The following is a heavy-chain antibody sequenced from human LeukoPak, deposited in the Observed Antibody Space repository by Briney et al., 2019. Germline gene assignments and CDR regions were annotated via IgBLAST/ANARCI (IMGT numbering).Heavy chain of an antibody. V-gene: IGHV1-2*02. J-gene: IGHJ4*02. CDR3: ARDRRLRLGELSLYY. CDR1: GYTFTGYY. Sequence: ASVKVSCTASGYTFTGYYMHWVRQAPGQGLEWMGWINPNSGGTNYAQKFQGRVTMTRDTSISTAYMELSRLRSDDTAVYYCARDRRLRLGELSLYYWGQGTLVTVSS. CDR2: INPNSGGT. D-gene: IGHD3-16*02.